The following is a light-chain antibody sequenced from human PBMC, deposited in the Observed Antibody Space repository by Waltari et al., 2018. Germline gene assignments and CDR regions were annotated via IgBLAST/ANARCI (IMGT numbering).Light chain of an antibody. Sequence: ETVLTQSPVTLSLSPGETATFSCRASRGVCASFLAWYHQRPGQSPRLLIYGTSTRATGIPDRFSGDGSGTDFTLIIRRLEPEDLGVYFCHQYDQTPWTFGQGTTVE. CDR2: GTS. CDR3: HQYDQTPWT. CDR1: RGVCASF. J-gene: IGKJ1*01. V-gene: IGKV3-20*01.